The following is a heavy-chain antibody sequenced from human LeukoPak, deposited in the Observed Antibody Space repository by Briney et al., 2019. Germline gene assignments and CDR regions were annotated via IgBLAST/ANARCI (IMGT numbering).Heavy chain of an antibody. J-gene: IGHJ6*02. Sequence: SETLSLTCAVYGGSFSGYYWSWIRQPPGKGLEWIGEINHSGSTNYNPSLKSRVTISVDTSKNQFSLKLSSVTAADTAVYYCPRAEGRWYRATLYYYYGMDVWGQGTTVTVSS. V-gene: IGHV4-34*01. D-gene: IGHD4-23*01. CDR2: INHSGST. CDR1: GGSFSGYY. CDR3: PRAEGRWYRATLYYYYGMDV.